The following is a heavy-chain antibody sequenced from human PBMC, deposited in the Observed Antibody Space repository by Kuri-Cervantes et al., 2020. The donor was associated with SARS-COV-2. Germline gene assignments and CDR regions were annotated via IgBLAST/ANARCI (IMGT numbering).Heavy chain of an antibody. J-gene: IGHJ6*03. D-gene: IGHD2-2*01. CDR1: GFTFSSYG. CDR3: AKKGVGSSTSTVYYYYYMDV. CDR2: IRYDGSNK. Sequence: GESLKISCAASGFTFSSYGMHWVRQAPGKGLEWVAFIRYDGSNKYYADSVKGRFTISKDNSENTLYLQMNSLRAEDTAVYYCAKKGVGSSTSTVYYYYYMDVWGKGTTVTGSS. V-gene: IGHV3-30*02.